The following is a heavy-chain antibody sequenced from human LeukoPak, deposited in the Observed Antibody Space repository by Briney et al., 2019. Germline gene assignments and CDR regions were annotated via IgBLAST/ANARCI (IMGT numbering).Heavy chain of an antibody. CDR3: ARGLYSSGWYFFDY. CDR1: GFTFSSYW. J-gene: IGHJ4*02. CDR2: INDDGSST. D-gene: IGHD6-19*01. V-gene: IGHV3-74*01. Sequence: GGSLRLSCAASGFTFSSYWMHWVRQAPGKGLVWVSRINDDGSSTSYADSVKGRFTISRDNAKHTLYLQMNSLRAEGTAVYYCARGLYSSGWYFFDYWGQGTLVTVSS.